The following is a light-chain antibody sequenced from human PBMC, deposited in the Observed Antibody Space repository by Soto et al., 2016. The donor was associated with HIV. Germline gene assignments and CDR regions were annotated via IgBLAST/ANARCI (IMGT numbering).Light chain of an antibody. CDR1: NNGSKS. CDR2: DDS. V-gene: IGLV3-21*03. J-gene: IGLJ2*01. Sequence: SYVLTQPPSVSVAPGKTASITCGGNNNGSKSVHWYRQRPGQAPVLVVHDDSDRPSGIPERLSGSNSGNTATLTISRVEVGDEADYYCQVWDSSSGHSVVIGGGTKLTVL. CDR3: QVWDSSSGHSVV.